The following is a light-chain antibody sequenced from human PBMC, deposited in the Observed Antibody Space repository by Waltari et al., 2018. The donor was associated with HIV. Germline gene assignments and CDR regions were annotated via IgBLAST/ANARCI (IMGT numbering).Light chain of an antibody. CDR2: EVD. V-gene: IGLV2-8*01. CDR1: TSNAGDDKY. Sequence: QSALPQPPSASGSPGQSVPISCTGITSNAGDDKYVPWYQQSPGKAPKLRIHEVDKRPSGVPDRFSGSKSGNTASLTVSGLQADDEADYYCSSFAGGDTWVFGGGTKLTVL. CDR3: SSFAGGDTWV. J-gene: IGLJ3*02.